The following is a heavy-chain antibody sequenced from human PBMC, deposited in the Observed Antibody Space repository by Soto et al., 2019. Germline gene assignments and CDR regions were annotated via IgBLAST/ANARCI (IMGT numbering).Heavy chain of an antibody. J-gene: IGHJ4*02. Sequence: QVQLVESGGGVVQPGRSLRLSCAASGFTFSSHSIQWVRQAPGKGLERVAVISYDGSIKYYADSVKGRFTISRDNSKNTAYLQMNSLRAEDTAVFYCARELSTSGDLDYWGQGTLVIVSS. CDR3: ARELSTSGDLDY. CDR2: ISYDGSIK. V-gene: IGHV3-30-3*01. CDR1: GFTFSSHS. D-gene: IGHD3-10*01.